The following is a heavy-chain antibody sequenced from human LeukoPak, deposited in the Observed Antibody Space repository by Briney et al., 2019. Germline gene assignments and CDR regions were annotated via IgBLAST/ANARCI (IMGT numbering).Heavy chain of an antibody. CDR3: ARDSSGWNNFDH. J-gene: IGHJ4*02. D-gene: IGHD6-25*01. Sequence: SETLSLTCAVSGGSLSGYYWSWIRQPPGKGLEWIGEITHSGSTNYNPSLKSRVTISVDTSKNQVSLRLSSVTAADTAVYYCARDSSGWNNFDHWGQGTLVTVSS. CDR1: GGSLSGYY. CDR2: ITHSGST. V-gene: IGHV4-34*01.